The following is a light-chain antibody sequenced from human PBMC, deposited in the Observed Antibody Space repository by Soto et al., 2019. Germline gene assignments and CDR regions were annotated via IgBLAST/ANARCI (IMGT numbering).Light chain of an antibody. CDR2: DVY. Sequence: QSALTQPTSVSGSPGQSITISCTGTSSDVGAYNYVSWYQQHPGKAPKLMIYDVYDRPSGVSYRFSGSKSGNTASVTISGLQGEDEADYYCSSYTISRTYIFGTGTKVTVL. J-gene: IGLJ1*01. CDR3: SSYTISRTYI. CDR1: SSDVGAYNY. V-gene: IGLV2-14*03.